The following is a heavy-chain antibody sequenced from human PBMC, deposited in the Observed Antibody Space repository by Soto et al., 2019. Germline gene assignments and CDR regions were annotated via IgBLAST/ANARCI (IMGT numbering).Heavy chain of an antibody. D-gene: IGHD3-16*01. Sequence: QITLKESGPTLVKPTQTLTLTCTFSGFSLSASGVGVGWIRQPPGKALEWLAIIYWGDAKHYSPSLKSSLTITKDTSKNQVVLKMTNMDPVDTATYFFAHKGGGDRILDYWGQGTLVTVSS. V-gene: IGHV2-5*02. CDR2: IYWGDAK. CDR1: GFSLSASGVG. CDR3: AHKGGGDRILDY. J-gene: IGHJ4*02.